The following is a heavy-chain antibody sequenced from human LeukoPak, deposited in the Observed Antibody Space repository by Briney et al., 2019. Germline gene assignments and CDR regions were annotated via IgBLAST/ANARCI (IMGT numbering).Heavy chain of an antibody. CDR3: AKNLQFGELSIDY. Sequence: PGGSLRLSCATSGFTFNDYGMHWVRQAPGKGLEWITFIRYDGSKEYYTDSVKGRFTVFRDNSKNTLYLQMNSLRAEDTAVYFCAKNLQFGELSIDYWGQGTLVTVSS. CDR2: IRYDGSKE. D-gene: IGHD3-10*01. J-gene: IGHJ4*02. CDR1: GFTFNDYG. V-gene: IGHV3-30*02.